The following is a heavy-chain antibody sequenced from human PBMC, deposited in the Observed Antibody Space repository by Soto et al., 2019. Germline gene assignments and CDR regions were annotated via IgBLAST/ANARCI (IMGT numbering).Heavy chain of an antibody. CDR1: GGSISSYY. Sequence: SETLSLTCTVSGGSISSYYWSWIRQPPGKGLEWIGYIYYSGSTNYNPSLKSRVTISVDTSKTQFSLKLNSVTAEDTAVYYCAGTTSLQWYYMDVWDKGTTVTVSS. D-gene: IGHD1-7*01. CDR2: IYYSGST. V-gene: IGHV4-59*12. CDR3: AGTTSLQWYYMDV. J-gene: IGHJ6*03.